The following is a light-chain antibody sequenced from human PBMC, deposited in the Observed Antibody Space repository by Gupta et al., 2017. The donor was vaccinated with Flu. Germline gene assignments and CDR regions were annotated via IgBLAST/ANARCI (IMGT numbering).Light chain of an antibody. V-gene: IGKV3-11*01. J-gene: IGKJ2*01. CDR1: QSVSTY. CDR2: DAS. CDR3: QKRSNWPPYT. Sequence: EIVLTQSPATLSLSPGERATLFCRASQSVSTYLAWYQHKPGQAPRLLIYDASNRATGIPARFSGSGSGTDFTLTISSREPEDFAVYYCQKRSNWPPYTFGQGTRLEIK.